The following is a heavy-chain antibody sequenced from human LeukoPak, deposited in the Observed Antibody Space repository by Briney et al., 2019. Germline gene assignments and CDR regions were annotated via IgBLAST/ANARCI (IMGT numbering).Heavy chain of an antibody. CDR2: TFYRSNWYN. D-gene: IGHD2/OR15-2a*01. CDR1: GDSVSSNSAT. J-gene: IGHJ3*02. Sequence: SQTLSLTCGISGDSVSSNSATWNCIRQSPSRGLEWLGRTFYRSNWYNDYAPSVKSWITVNPDTSKNQFSLQLNSVTPEDTAVYYCARGSFYTFDIWGQGTMVTVSS. V-gene: IGHV6-1*03. CDR3: ARGSFYTFDI.